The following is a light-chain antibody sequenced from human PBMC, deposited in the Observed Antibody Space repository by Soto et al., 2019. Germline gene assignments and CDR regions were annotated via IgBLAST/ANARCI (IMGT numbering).Light chain of an antibody. CDR1: QSVSSSY. CDR3: QQYGSSPLT. Sequence: EIVLTQSPGTLSLSPGERATLSCRASQSVSSSYLAWYQQKPGQAPRLLIYGASSRATGIPDRFSGSGSGKELTLTISRLEPEDFAVYYCQQYGSSPLTFGGGTKVEIK. J-gene: IGKJ4*01. V-gene: IGKV3-20*01. CDR2: GAS.